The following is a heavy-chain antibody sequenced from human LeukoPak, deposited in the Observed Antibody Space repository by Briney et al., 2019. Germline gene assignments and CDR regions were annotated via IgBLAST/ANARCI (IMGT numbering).Heavy chain of an antibody. CDR2: ISWNSGSI. V-gene: IGHV3-9*01. CDR3: AKDIATGNRLYYFDY. D-gene: IGHD1-14*01. CDR1: GFTFDDYA. J-gene: IGHJ4*02. Sequence: QSGGSLRLSCAASGFTFDDYAMHWVRQAPGKGLEWVSGISWNSGSIGYADSVKGRFTISRDNAKNSLYLQMNSRRAEDTALYYCAKDIATGNRLYYFDYWGQGTLVTVSS.